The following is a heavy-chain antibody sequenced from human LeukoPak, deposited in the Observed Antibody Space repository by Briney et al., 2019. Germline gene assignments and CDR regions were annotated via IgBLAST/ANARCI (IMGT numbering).Heavy chain of an antibody. D-gene: IGHD3-9*01. CDR2: IGWDSGSI. J-gene: IGHJ6*02. V-gene: IGHV3-9*01. Sequence: SGGSLRLFCAASGFTFGEYAMHWVRQAPGKGLEWVSGIGWDSGSIGYADSVKGRFTISRDNAKNSLYLQMNSLRAEDTALYYCAKARLGPYYDYYYGMDVWGQGTTVTVSS. CDR3: AKARLGPYYDYYYGMDV. CDR1: GFTFGEYA.